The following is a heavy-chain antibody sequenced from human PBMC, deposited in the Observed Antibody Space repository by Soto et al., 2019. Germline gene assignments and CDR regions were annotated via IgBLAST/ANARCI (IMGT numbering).Heavy chain of an antibody. CDR1: GFAFSSYW. D-gene: IGHD3-9*01. CDR2: IDSDGGTR. J-gene: IGHJ4*02. Sequence: EVQLVESGGGLVQPGGSMRLSCAASGFAFSSYWMHWVRQAPGKGLVWVSRIDSDGGTRTYADSVKGRLTISRDNAKSTLYLQMNSLRAEDTGVYYCARDLGYDTTPYWGRGTLVIVSS. V-gene: IGHV3-74*01. CDR3: ARDLGYDTTPY.